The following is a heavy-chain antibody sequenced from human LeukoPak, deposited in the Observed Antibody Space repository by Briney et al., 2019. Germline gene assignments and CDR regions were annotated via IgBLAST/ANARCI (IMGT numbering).Heavy chain of an antibody. V-gene: IGHV4-34*01. CDR2: INHSGSN. Sequence: PSETLSLTRAVYGGSFSGYYWSWIRQPPGKGLEGIGEINHSGSNNYNPSLKCRVTISVDTSKHQFSLKLSSVTAADTAVYYCAGGHILGIRFLEWTSRSNWYDPWGQGTLVTVSS. D-gene: IGHD3-3*01. CDR3: AGGHILGIRFLEWTSRSNWYDP. J-gene: IGHJ5*02. CDR1: GGSFSGYY.